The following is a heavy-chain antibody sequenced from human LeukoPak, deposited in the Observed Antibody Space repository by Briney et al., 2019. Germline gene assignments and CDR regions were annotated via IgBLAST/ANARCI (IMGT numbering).Heavy chain of an antibody. CDR1: GGSFSGYY. V-gene: IGHV4-34*01. Sequence: SETLSLTCAVYGGSFSGYYWSWIRQPPGKGLEWIGEINHSGSTNYNPSLKSRVTISVDTSKNQFSLKLSSVTAADTAVYYCARLIGEYYYDSSGYYYGAFDYWGQGTLVTVSS. CDR2: INHSGST. CDR3: ARLIGEYYYDSSGYYYGAFDY. J-gene: IGHJ4*02. D-gene: IGHD3-22*01.